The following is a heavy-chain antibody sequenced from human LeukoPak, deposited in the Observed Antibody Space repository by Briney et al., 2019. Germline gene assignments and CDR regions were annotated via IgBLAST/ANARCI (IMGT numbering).Heavy chain of an antibody. CDR1: GGSISSSSYY. CDR3: ARRRITMVRGVRFFGWFDP. J-gene: IGHJ5*02. V-gene: IGHV4-39*01. D-gene: IGHD3-10*01. CDR2: IYYSGST. Sequence: SETLSLTCTVSGGSISSSSYYWGWIRQPPGKGLEWIGSIYYSGSTYYNPSLKSRVTISVDTSKNQFSLKLSSVTAADTAVYYCARRRITMVRGVRFFGWFDPWGQGTLVTVSS.